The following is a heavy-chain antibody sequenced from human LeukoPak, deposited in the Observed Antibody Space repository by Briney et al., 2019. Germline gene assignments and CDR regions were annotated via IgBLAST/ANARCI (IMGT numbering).Heavy chain of an antibody. CDR1: GGSISSGGYY. D-gene: IGHD3-22*01. J-gene: IGHJ3*02. V-gene: IGHV4-30-2*01. CDR2: IYHSGST. Sequence: SQTLSLTCTVSGGSISSGGYYWSWIRQPPGKGLEWIGYIYHSGSTYYNPSLKSRVTISVDTSKNQFSLKLSSVTAADTAVYYCARDGKPYYYDSSGYYTPIDAFDIWGQGTMVTVSS. CDR3: ARDGKPYYYDSSGYYTPIDAFDI.